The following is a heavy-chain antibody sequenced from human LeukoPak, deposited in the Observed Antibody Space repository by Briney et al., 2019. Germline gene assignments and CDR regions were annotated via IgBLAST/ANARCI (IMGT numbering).Heavy chain of an antibody. CDR3: SAAGQYYFDY. V-gene: IGHV3-23*01. CDR2: ISGSGGST. D-gene: IGHD6-13*01. Sequence: TGGSLRLSCAASGFTFSSYAMSWVRQAPGKGLEWVSAISGSGGSTYYADSVKGRFTISRDNSKNTLYLQMNSLRAEDTAVYYCSAAGQYYFDYWGQGTLVTVSS. J-gene: IGHJ4*02. CDR1: GFTFSSYA.